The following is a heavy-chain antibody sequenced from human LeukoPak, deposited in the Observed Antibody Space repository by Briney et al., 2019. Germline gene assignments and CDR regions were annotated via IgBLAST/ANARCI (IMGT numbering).Heavy chain of an antibody. J-gene: IGHJ4*02. V-gene: IGHV3-66*02. CDR3: ARVCRDGYNCGNDHDY. Sequence: GGSLRLSCAASGFTVSSNYMSWVRQAPGKGLEWVSVIYSGGSTYYADSVKGRFTVSRDNSKNTLYLQMNSLRAEDTAVYYCARVCRDGYNCGNDHDYWGQGTLVTVSS. CDR1: GFTVSSNY. D-gene: IGHD5-24*01. CDR2: IYSGGST.